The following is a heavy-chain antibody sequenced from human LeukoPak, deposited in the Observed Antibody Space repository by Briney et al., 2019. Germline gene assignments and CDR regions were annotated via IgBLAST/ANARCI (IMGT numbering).Heavy chain of an antibody. D-gene: IGHD3-22*01. Sequence: ASVQVSCMASGYTSTGYYIHWVRQAPGEELDWMVWINPNSGGTNYAQKFDGRVIKTRNTSINKAYMELSRLRSDDTVVYYCARDPPQIYYYDSSGYNAGACDIWSQGTMVTVSS. V-gene: IGHV1-2*02. CDR3: ARDPPQIYYYDSSGYNAGACDI. J-gene: IGHJ3*02. CDR1: GYTSTGYY. CDR2: INPNSGGT.